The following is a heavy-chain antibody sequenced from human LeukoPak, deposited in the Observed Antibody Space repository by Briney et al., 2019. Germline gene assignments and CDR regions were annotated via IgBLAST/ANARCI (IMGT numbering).Heavy chain of an antibody. D-gene: IGHD2-2*01. CDR3: ASEVPHSFHI. J-gene: IGHJ3*02. CDR2: IYPGNSDT. Sequence: GESLKISCNGSGYSFTDYWIGWVRQMPGKGLEWMGIIYPGNSDTRYSPSFQGHVTISADKSISTAYLQWSSLQASDTAMYYCASEVPHSFHIWGQGTMVTVSS. V-gene: IGHV5-51*01. CDR1: GYSFTDYW.